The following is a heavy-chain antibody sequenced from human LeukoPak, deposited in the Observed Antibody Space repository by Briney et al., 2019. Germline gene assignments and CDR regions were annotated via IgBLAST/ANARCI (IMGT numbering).Heavy chain of an antibody. CDR2: VSSGASSI. V-gene: IGHV3-23*01. CDR3: AKDARGSEGF. CDR1: GFTFSTYA. Sequence: TGGSLRLSCAASGFTFSTYAMSWVRQAPGKGLEWVSAVSSGASSIYYADSVRGRFTISRDNSKNTLYLQMNSLSADDTAVYYCAKDARGSEGFWGQGTLVTVSS. D-gene: IGHD3-10*01. J-gene: IGHJ4*02.